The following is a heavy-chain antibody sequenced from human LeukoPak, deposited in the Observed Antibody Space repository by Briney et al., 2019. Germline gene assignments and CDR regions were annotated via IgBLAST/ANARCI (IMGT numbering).Heavy chain of an antibody. CDR2: AYHDGSP. J-gene: IGHJ4*02. Sequence: SGTLSLTCAVSGASVSNSNGWSWVRQPPGKGLEWIGEAYHDGSPTYNPSLKSRVTISVDTSKNQFSLKLSSVTAADTAVYYCARDLGGIAVASYYFDYWGQGTLVTVSS. CDR1: GASVSNSNG. V-gene: IGHV4-4*02. D-gene: IGHD6-19*01. CDR3: ARDLGGIAVASYYFDY.